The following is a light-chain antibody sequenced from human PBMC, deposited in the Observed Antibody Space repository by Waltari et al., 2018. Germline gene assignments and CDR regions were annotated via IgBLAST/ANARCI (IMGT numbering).Light chain of an antibody. CDR3: NSRDIRGQAVV. V-gene: IGLV3-19*01. CDR2: GEN. Sequence: SSELTQDPAVSVALGQTIRNTCQRASLRSGDATWYQQKPGQAPVIVMFGENNRPSGIPDRFSGSISGRTTSLTITGAQAEDEADYYCNSRDIRGQAVVFGGGTRVTVL. CDR1: SLRSGD. J-gene: IGLJ2*01.